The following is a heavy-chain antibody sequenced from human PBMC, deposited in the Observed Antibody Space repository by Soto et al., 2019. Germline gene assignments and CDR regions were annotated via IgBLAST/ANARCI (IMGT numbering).Heavy chain of an antibody. D-gene: IGHD1-26*01. CDR3: ATAIVGATDAAAFDI. Sequence: PGESLKISCKGSGYSFTSYWIGWVRQMPGKGLEWMGIIYPGDSDTRYSPSFQGQVTISADKSISTAYLPWSSLKASDTAMYYCATAIVGATDAAAFDIWGQGTMVTVSS. CDR2: IYPGDSDT. V-gene: IGHV5-51*01. J-gene: IGHJ3*02. CDR1: GYSFTSYW.